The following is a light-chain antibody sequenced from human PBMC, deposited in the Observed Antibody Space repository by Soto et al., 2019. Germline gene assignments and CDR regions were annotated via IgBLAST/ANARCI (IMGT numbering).Light chain of an antibody. CDR2: YDD. J-gene: IGLJ2*01. Sequence: QSVLTQPPSVSEAPRQRVTISCSGSSSNIGNNAVNWYQQLPGKAPKLLIYYDDLLPSGVSDRFSGSKSGTSASLAISGLQSEDEADYYCCSYAGSSTFGGGTKLTVL. CDR3: CSYAGSST. CDR1: SSNIGNNA. V-gene: IGLV1-36*01.